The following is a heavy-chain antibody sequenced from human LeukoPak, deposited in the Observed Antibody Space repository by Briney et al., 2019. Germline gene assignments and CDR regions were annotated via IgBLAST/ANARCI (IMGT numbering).Heavy chain of an antibody. V-gene: IGHV3-23*01. CDR1: GLTFSSYV. D-gene: IGHD6-19*01. Sequence: LPGGSLRLSCAASGLTFSSYVMSWVRQAPGKGLEWVSVISGSDGRTYYADSVKGRFTISRDNSKNTLYVQMNSPRAEDTAVYYCAKRSSGWYFDYWGQGTLVTVSS. J-gene: IGHJ4*02. CDR3: AKRSSGWYFDY. CDR2: ISGSDGRT.